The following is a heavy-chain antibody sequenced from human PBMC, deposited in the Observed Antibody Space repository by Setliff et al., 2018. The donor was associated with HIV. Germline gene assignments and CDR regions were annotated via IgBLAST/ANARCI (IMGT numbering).Heavy chain of an antibody. D-gene: IGHD3-22*01. CDR1: GDSLSDYY. CDR3: ARGAFDTSDYYSNSYYFYIDV. V-gene: IGHV4-59*01. Sequence: KPSETLSLTCTVSGDSLSDYYWSWIRQSPGKGLEWIGYIYYSGSSSYKPSLKSRVTMPIDTPRNEFSLRLSAVTAADTAVYYCARGAFDTSDYYSNSYYFYIDVWGKGTTVTVSS. CDR2: IYYSGSS. J-gene: IGHJ6*03.